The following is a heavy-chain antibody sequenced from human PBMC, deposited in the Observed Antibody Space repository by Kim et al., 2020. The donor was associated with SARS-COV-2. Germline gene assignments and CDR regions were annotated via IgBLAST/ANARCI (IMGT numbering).Heavy chain of an antibody. D-gene: IGHD5-12*01. V-gene: IGHV3-23*01. CDR2: IRSNGDST. CDR3: SRDPNGGYVGAFDF. CDR1: GFTFRNYA. Sequence: GGSLRLSCAGSGFTFRNYAMTWVRQAPGKGLEWVSSIRSNGDSTSYADSVKGRFTISRDNSKNTLYLQMNSLRAEDTAVYYCSRDPNGGYVGAFDFWGQGTMVTVAS. J-gene: IGHJ3*01.